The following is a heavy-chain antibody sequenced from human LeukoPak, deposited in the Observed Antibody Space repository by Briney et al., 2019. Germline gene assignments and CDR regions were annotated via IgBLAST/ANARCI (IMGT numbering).Heavy chain of an antibody. CDR1: GGSISSSSYY. Sequence: SETLSLTCTVSGGSISSSSYYWGWIRQPPGKGLEWIGSIYYSGSTYYNPSLKSRVTISVDTSKNQFSLKLSSVTAADTAVYYCARAPHVDTAMVDYYYYYMDVWGKGTTVTVSS. CDR2: IYYSGST. CDR3: ARAPHVDTAMVDYYYYYMDV. D-gene: IGHD5-18*01. V-gene: IGHV4-39*07. J-gene: IGHJ6*03.